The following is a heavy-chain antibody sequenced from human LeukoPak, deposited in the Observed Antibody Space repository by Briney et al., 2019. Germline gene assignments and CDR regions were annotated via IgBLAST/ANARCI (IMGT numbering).Heavy chain of an antibody. Sequence: PSETLSLTCSVSGGSISGYYWTWVRQPPGKGLEWIGQIHYSWRADYNPSLKSRLTMSVDTSRNQISLKLSSETAADTAIYYCVRFGVNYDMDVWGQGTTVTVFS. V-gene: IGHV4-59*01. CDR3: VRFGVNYDMDV. D-gene: IGHD3-10*01. J-gene: IGHJ6*02. CDR1: GGSISGYY. CDR2: IHYSWRA.